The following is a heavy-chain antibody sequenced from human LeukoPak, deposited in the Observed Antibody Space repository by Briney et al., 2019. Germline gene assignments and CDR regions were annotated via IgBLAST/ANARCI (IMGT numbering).Heavy chain of an antibody. CDR3: ARVIRGNWFDP. Sequence: GGSLRLSCAASGFTFSDYAMNWVRQAPGKGLEWVGRSRDKPNSYRTEYAASVKGRFTISRDDSKNSVYLQMNSLKTEDTAVYYCARVIRGNWFDPWGQGTLVTVSS. CDR2: SRDKPNSYRT. V-gene: IGHV3-72*01. CDR1: GFTFSDYA. J-gene: IGHJ5*02. D-gene: IGHD3-16*01.